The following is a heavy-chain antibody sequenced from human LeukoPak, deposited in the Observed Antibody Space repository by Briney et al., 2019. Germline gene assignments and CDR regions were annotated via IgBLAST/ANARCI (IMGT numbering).Heavy chain of an antibody. J-gene: IGHJ6*03. Sequence: ASVKVSCKASGYNFISYDIHWVRQATGQGLEWMGWMNPNSGNTGYAQKFQGRVTMTRNTSISTAYMELSSLKSEDTAMYFCARGLRFLDWGCYYYYMDVWGKGTTVTVSS. CDR2: MNPNSGNT. D-gene: IGHD3-3*01. CDR3: ARGLRFLDWGCYYYYMDV. CDR1: GYNFISYD. V-gene: IGHV1-8*01.